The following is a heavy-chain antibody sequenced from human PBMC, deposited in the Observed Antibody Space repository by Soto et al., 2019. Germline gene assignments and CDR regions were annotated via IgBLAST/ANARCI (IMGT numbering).Heavy chain of an antibody. Sequence: ASVKASCKASGYTFTSYAMHWVRQAPGQRLEWMGWINAGNGNTKYSQKFQGRVTITRDTSASTAYMELSSLRSEDTAVYYCARAYDSGYDYAFDIWGQGTMVTVSS. CDR1: GYTFTSYA. J-gene: IGHJ3*02. CDR3: ARAYDSGYDYAFDI. V-gene: IGHV1-3*01. CDR2: INAGNGNT. D-gene: IGHD5-12*01.